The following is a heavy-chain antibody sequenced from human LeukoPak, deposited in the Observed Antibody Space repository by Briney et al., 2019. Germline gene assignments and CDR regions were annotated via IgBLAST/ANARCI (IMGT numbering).Heavy chain of an antibody. Sequence: PGGSLRLTCAASGFTFSDYYTSWIRQAPGKGLEWISYITSSSSSMFYADSVKGRFTISRDNAKNSLYLQMDSLRAEDTAMYYCARHILAAGTVCYWGQGTLVTVSS. J-gene: IGHJ4*02. CDR2: ITSSSSSM. CDR1: GFTFSDYY. V-gene: IGHV3-11*01. CDR3: ARHILAAGTVCY. D-gene: IGHD6-13*01.